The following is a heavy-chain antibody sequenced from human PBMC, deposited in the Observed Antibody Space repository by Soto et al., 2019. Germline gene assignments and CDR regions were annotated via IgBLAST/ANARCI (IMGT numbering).Heavy chain of an antibody. CDR2: INPNSCGT. CDR1: GYTFTGYY. Sequence: SVKVACKASGYTFTGYYMHWVRLAPKQGLEWTGWINPNSCGTDYSQKFQGRVTRTRDTSISTAYMELSRLRSDDTAVYYCASDCVRLNHAFDIWGRGTMVTVSS. J-gene: IGHJ3*02. CDR3: ASDCVRLNHAFDI. D-gene: IGHD2-8*01. V-gene: IGHV1-2*02.